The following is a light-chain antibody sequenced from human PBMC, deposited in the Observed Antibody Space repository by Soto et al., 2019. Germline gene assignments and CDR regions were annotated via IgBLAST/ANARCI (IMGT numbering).Light chain of an antibody. J-gene: IGKJ4*01. V-gene: IGKV3-20*01. CDR1: QGLSSNY. CDR2: GAS. CDR3: QQYGNSPPT. Sequence: EIVLTQSPGTLSLSPGERATLSCRASQGLSSNYLAWYQQRPGQAPRLLIYGASSRATGIPGRFSGSGSATDFTLTISRLEPEDFAVYHCQQYGNSPPTFGGGTKVEI.